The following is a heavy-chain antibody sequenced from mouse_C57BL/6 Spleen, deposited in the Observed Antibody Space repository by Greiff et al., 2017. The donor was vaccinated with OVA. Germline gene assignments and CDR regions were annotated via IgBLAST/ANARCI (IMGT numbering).Heavy chain of an antibody. Sequence: QVQLQQSGAELMKPGASVKLSCKATGYTFTGYWIEWVKQRPGHGLEWIGEILPGSGSTNYNEKFKGKATFTADTSSNTAYMQLSSLTTEDAAIYYCARKGAYYSNYFPWFAYWGQGTLVTVSA. J-gene: IGHJ3*01. CDR3: ARKGAYYSNYFPWFAY. CDR1: GYTFTGYW. CDR2: ILPGSGST. V-gene: IGHV1-9*01. D-gene: IGHD2-5*01.